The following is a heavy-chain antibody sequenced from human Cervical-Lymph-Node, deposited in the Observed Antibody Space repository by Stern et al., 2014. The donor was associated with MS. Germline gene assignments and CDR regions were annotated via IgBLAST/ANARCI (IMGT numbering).Heavy chain of an antibody. J-gene: IGHJ6*02. V-gene: IGHV3-30*04. CDR1: GFTLSSYA. CDR2: ISYGGRNK. CDR3: ARANYDFWSGYPDFHYYGMDV. D-gene: IGHD3-3*01. Sequence: VKLVQYGGGVVQPGRSLRLSCGASGFTLSSYAMQWVREAPGKGLEWVAVISYGGRNKYYADSVKGRFTISRDNSKNTLYLQMNSLRAEDTAVYYCARANYDFWSGYPDFHYYGMDVWGQGTTVTVSS.